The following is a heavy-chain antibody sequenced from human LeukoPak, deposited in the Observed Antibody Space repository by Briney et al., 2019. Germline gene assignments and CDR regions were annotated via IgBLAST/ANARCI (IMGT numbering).Heavy chain of an antibody. D-gene: IGHD3-22*01. CDR3: ASRGGYYDSSGYPPWYFDL. Sequence: GESLKISCKGSGYSFTSYWIGWVRQIPGKGLEWIGIIYPGDSDTRYSPSFQGQVTISADKSISTAYLQWSSLKASDTAMYYCASRGGYYDSSGYPPWYFDLWGRGTLVTVSS. CDR1: GYSFTSYW. CDR2: IYPGDSDT. V-gene: IGHV5-51*01. J-gene: IGHJ2*01.